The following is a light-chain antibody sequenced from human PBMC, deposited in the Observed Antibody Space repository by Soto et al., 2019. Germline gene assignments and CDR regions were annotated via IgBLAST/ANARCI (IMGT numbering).Light chain of an antibody. Sequence: EILMTQSPDTLSVSPGDRATISCRASQSIDSNLAWYQQKPGQAPKLLISGASTMATGIPARFSGSGSGTDFTLTISSLQSEDFAVYYCKQYNNWPLTFGGGTKVDIK. CDR1: QSIDSN. CDR2: GAS. CDR3: KQYNNWPLT. V-gene: IGKV3D-15*01. J-gene: IGKJ4*01.